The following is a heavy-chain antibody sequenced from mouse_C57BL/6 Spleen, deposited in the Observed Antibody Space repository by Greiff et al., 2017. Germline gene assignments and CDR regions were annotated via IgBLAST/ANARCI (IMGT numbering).Heavy chain of an antibody. CDR2: INPNYGTT. CDR3: AREGIYYDLYYAMDY. CDR1: GYSFTDYN. J-gene: IGHJ4*01. Sequence: EVKLVESGPELVKPGASVKISCKASGYSFTDYNMNWVKQSNGKSLEWIGVINPNYGTTSYNQKFKGKATLTVDQSSSTAYMQLNSLTSEDSAVYYCAREGIYYDLYYAMDYWGQGTSVTVSS. D-gene: IGHD2-4*01. V-gene: IGHV1-39*01.